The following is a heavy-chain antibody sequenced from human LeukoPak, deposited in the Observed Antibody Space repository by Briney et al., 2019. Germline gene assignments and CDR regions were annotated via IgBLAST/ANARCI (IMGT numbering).Heavy chain of an antibody. CDR2: IYTSGST. J-gene: IGHJ4*02. CDR1: GGSFSDYY. Sequence: SETLSLTCAVYGGSFSDYYWSWIRQPAGKGLEWIGRIYTSGSTNYNPSLKSRVTISVDTSKNQFSLKLSSVTAADTAVYYCARGSVVPAAMGQSYYFDYWGQGTLVTVSS. CDR3: ARGSVVPAAMGQSYYFDY. V-gene: IGHV4-59*10. D-gene: IGHD2-2*01.